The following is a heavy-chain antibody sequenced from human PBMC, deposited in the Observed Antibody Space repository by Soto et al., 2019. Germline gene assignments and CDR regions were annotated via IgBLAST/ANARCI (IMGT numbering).Heavy chain of an antibody. J-gene: IGHJ4*02. CDR3: ARALREGLPICHFDS. CDR1: GFSLSKARMG. D-gene: IGHD1-26*01. Sequence: QVTLKESGPVLVKPTETLTLTCTVSGFSLSKARMGVSWIRRPPGKALEWLAHIFWNVERSYNTSLKSRLTISRDTSKTQVVLTMTNVDPVDTGTYFCARALREGLPICHFDSWGQGTLVTVSS. V-gene: IGHV2-26*01. CDR2: IFWNVER.